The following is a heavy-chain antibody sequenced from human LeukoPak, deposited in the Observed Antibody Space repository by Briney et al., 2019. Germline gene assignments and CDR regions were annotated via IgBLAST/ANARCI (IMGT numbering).Heavy chain of an antibody. CDR1: GGSISSYY. CDR2: IYYSGST. CDR3: ARHNALSNFDY. J-gene: IGHJ4*02. Sequence: SETLSLTCTVSGGSISSYYWSWIRQPPGKGLEWIGYIYYSGSTNYNPSLKGRVTISVDTSKNQFSLKLSSVTAADTAVYYCARHNALSNFDYWGQGTLVTVSS. V-gene: IGHV4-59*08.